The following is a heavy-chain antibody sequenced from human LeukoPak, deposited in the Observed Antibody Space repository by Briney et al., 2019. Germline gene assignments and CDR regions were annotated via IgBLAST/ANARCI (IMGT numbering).Heavy chain of an antibody. CDR2: ISHDGSNT. CDR1: GFTFSRSA. CDR3: AKEMKPWMHFDY. V-gene: IGHV3-30*18. J-gene: IGHJ4*02. D-gene: IGHD5-12*01. Sequence: GGSLRLSCAASGFTFSRSAVHWVRQAPGKGLEWVAVISHDGSNTDYTDSVKGRFTISRDNSKNTLYLQMNSLRAEDTAVHYCAKEMKPWMHFDYWGQGTLVTVSS.